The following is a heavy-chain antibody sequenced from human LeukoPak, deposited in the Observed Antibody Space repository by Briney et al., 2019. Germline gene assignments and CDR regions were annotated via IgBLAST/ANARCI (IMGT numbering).Heavy chain of an antibody. D-gene: IGHD3-9*01. V-gene: IGHV4-38-2*02. J-gene: IGHJ3*02. CDR3: ARDSTDDYDILTGYSLGAFDI. Sequence: SETLSLTCNVSGYSISSGYYWGWIRQPPGKGLEWIGIIYHSGSTYYNPSLKSRVTISVDTSKNQFSLKLSSVTAADTAVYYCARDSTDDYDILTGYSLGAFDIWGQGTMVTVSS. CDR1: GYSISSGYY. CDR2: IYHSGST.